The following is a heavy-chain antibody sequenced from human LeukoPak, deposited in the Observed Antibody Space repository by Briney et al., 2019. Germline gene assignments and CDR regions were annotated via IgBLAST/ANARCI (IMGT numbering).Heavy chain of an antibody. CDR3: AKVAKYYYGSETYYFFEH. J-gene: IGHJ4*02. Sequence: GGSLRLSCAASGFTFSSYSMNWVRQAPGKGLEWVANIKQDGTEKYYVDSVKGRFTISRDNAKNSLYLQMNSLRVEDTAVYYCAKVAKYYYGSETYYFFEHWGQGTPVTASS. CDR1: GFTFSSYS. V-gene: IGHV3-7*01. D-gene: IGHD3-10*01. CDR2: IKQDGTEK.